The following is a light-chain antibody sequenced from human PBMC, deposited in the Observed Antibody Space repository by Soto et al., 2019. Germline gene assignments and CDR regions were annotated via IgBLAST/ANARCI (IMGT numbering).Light chain of an antibody. Sequence: FTITCRAIQHVNKWLAWFQQKPGKVPKLLIFDASTLQTGVPSRFGGGGSGTEFTLSISSLQPDDFATYYCQQYNSFPLSLGGGTKVDIK. J-gene: IGKJ4*01. CDR2: DAS. CDR3: QQYNSFPLS. CDR1: QHVNKW. V-gene: IGKV1-5*01.